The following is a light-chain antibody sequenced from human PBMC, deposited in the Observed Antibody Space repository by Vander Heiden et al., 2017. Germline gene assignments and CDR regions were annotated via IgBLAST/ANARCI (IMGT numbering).Light chain of an antibody. J-gene: IGKJ1*01. CDR3: LQYYSYPPGT. CDR2: AAS. V-gene: IGKV1-8*01. CDR1: QGISSY. Sequence: AIRMTQSPSSLSASTGDRVTITCRASQGISSYLAWYQQKPGKAPKLLIYAASTLQSGVPSRFSGSGSGTDFTLTISCLQSEDFATYYCLQYYSYPPGTFGQGTKVEIK.